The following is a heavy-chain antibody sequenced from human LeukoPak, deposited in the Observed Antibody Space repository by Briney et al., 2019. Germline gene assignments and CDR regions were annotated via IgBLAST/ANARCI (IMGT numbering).Heavy chain of an antibody. CDR1: GFTFSNAW. Sequence: GGSLRLSCAASGFTFSNAWMSWVRQAPGKGLEWVGRIKSKTDGGTTDYAAPVKGRFTISRDDSKNTLYLQMNSLKTEDTAVYYCVVYYYDSSGYETIDYWGQGTLVTVSS. J-gene: IGHJ4*02. D-gene: IGHD3-22*01. CDR3: VVYYYDSSGYETIDY. CDR2: IKSKTDGGTT. V-gene: IGHV3-15*01.